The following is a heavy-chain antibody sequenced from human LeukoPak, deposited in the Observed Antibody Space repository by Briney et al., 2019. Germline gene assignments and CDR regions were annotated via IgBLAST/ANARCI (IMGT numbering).Heavy chain of an antibody. J-gene: IGHJ3*02. CDR1: GYTLSSYY. Sequence: SVKVSCKASGYTLSSYYFHWVRQAPGQGLEWMGRIIPILGIANYAQKFQGRVTITADKSTSTAYMELRSLTSDDTAVYYCARVGSGNSRNSGAFDIWGQGTVITVSS. V-gene: IGHV1-69*04. CDR2: IIPILGIA. D-gene: IGHD4-23*01. CDR3: ARVGSGNSRNSGAFDI.